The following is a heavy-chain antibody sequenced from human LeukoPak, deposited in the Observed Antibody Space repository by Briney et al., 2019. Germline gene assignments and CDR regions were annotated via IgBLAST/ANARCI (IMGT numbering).Heavy chain of an antibody. D-gene: IGHD3-16*01. J-gene: IGHJ5*02. CDR3: ARSRGVNWFDP. Sequence: GGSLRLSCAASGITLSDYYMSWIRQAPGKGLEWVSYISSNGNAIYYADSVRGRFTISRDNAKNSLYLQMNSLRAEDTAVYYCARSRGVNWFDPWGQGTLVTVSS. CDR2: ISSNGNAI. CDR1: GITLSDYY. V-gene: IGHV3-11*01.